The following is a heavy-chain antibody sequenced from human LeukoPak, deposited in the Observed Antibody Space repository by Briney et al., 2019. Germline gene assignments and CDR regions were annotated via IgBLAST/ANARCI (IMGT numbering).Heavy chain of an antibody. V-gene: IGHV4-39*01. Sequence: PSETLSLTCTVSGGSISSSSYYWGWIRQPPGKGLEWIGSIYYSGSTYYNPSLKSRVTISVDTSKNQFSLKLSSVTAADTAVYYCARRSSGYSYGRHYYFDYWGQGTLLTVSS. D-gene: IGHD5-18*01. CDR1: GGSISSSSYY. CDR3: ARRSSGYSYGRHYYFDY. CDR2: IYYSGST. J-gene: IGHJ4*02.